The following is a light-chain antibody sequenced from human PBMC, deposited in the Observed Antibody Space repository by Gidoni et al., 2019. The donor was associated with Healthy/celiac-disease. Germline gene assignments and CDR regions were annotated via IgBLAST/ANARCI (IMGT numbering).Light chain of an antibody. Sequence: EIVMTQSPATLSVSPGERATLSCRASQSVSSNLALYPQKPGQAPRLLIYVSSTRATGITARFSGSGSGTEFTLTISSLQSEDFAVYYCQQYNNWPPWTFGQGTKVEIK. CDR2: VSS. V-gene: IGKV3-15*01. CDR1: QSVSSN. J-gene: IGKJ1*01. CDR3: QQYNNWPPWT.